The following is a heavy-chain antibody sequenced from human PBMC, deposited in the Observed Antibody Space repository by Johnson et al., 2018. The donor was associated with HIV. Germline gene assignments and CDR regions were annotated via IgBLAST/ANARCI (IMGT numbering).Heavy chain of an antibody. J-gene: IGHJ3*01. CDR2: IWYDGSNK. CDR3: AKDLSSSSL. V-gene: IGHV3-33*06. D-gene: IGHD6-6*01. CDR1: GFTFSSYG. Sequence: QALLVESGGGVVQPGRSLRLSCAASGFTFSSYGMHWVRQAPGKGLEWVAVIWYDGSNKYYADSVKGRFTISRDNSKNTLYLQMNSLRAEDTAVYYCAKDLSSSSLWGQGTMVTVSS.